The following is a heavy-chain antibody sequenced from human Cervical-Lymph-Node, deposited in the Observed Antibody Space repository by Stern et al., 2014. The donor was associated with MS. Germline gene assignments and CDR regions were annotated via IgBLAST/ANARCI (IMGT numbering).Heavy chain of an antibody. Sequence: QVQLVQSGPGLVKPSQTLSLTCTVSGGSISSGGYYWSWIRPPPGKGLEWIGYIYYSGSTSYNTSLNPRVTISVHTTNNPFSLKLSSVTAADTAVYYCARGQQLVLNFDYWGQGTLVTVSS. CDR1: GGSISSGGYY. D-gene: IGHD6-13*01. V-gene: IGHV4-31*03. J-gene: IGHJ4*02. CDR3: ARGQQLVLNFDY. CDR2: IYYSGST.